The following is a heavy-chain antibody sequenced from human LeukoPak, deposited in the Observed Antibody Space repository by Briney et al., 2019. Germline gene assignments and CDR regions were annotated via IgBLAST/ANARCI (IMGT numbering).Heavy chain of an antibody. CDR3: ARELSTGSYYFI. Sequence: PGGSLRLSCAASGFTFSSYSMNWVRQAPGKGLEWVSSISSSSYIYYADSVKGRFTISRDNAKNSLYLQMNSMRAEDTAVYYCARELSTGSYYFIWGQGTLVTVSS. V-gene: IGHV3-21*01. J-gene: IGHJ4*02. D-gene: IGHD1-26*01. CDR2: ISSSSYI. CDR1: GFTFSSYS.